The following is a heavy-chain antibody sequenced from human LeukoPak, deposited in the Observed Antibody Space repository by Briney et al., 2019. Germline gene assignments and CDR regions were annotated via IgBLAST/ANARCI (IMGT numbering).Heavy chain of an antibody. CDR2: ISAYNGNT. Sequence: ASVKVSCKASGYTFTSYGISWVRQAPGQGLEWMGWISAYNGNTNYAQKLQGRVTMTTDTSTSTAYMELRSPRSDDTAVYYCARESTDSYGLYYFDYWGQGTLVTVSS. D-gene: IGHD5-18*01. CDR3: ARESTDSYGLYYFDY. J-gene: IGHJ4*02. CDR1: GYTFTSYG. V-gene: IGHV1-18*01.